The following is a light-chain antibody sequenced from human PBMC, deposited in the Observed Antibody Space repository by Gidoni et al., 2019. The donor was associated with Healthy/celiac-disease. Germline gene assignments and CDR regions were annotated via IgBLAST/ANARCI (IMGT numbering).Light chain of an antibody. CDR3: CSYAGSYTLVV. J-gene: IGLJ2*01. Sequence: LTKPRSVSGSPGQSVTISCTGTSSDVGGYNYVSWYQQHPGKAPKLMIYDVSKRPSGVPDRFSGSKSGNTASLTISGLQAEDEADYYCCSYAGSYTLVVFGGGTKLTVL. CDR1: SSDVGGYNY. V-gene: IGLV2-11*01. CDR2: DVS.